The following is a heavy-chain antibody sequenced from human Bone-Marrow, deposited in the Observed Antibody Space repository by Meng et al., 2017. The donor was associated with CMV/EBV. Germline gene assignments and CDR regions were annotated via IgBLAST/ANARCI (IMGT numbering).Heavy chain of an antibody. Sequence: ASVKVSCKTSGYTFTGYFIYWVRQAPGQGLEWLGWISGFNADTNFAQKFRGRVTVTIDTSTNTAYMELRSLRSDDTAVYYCASKTLGYCSVTRCDAFDIWGQGTMVTVSS. D-gene: IGHD2-2*01. CDR1: GYTFTGYF. CDR3: ASKTLGYCSVTRCDAFDI. CDR2: ISGFNADT. J-gene: IGHJ3*02. V-gene: IGHV1-18*01.